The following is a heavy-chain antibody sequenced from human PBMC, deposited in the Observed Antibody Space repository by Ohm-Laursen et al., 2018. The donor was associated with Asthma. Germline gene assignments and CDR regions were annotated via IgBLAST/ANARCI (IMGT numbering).Heavy chain of an antibody. CDR1: GFTFNNYA. J-gene: IGHJ3*02. CDR2: ISVGGSK. CDR3: AREAGTHDAFDI. Sequence: SLRLSCSASGFTFNNYAIIWVRQAPGKGLEWVSGISVGGSKYYGDSVKGRFTVSRDNSKNTLFLHMNSLRAEDTAVYYCAREAGTHDAFDIWGHGTMVTVSS. V-gene: IGHV3-23*01. D-gene: IGHD1/OR15-1a*01.